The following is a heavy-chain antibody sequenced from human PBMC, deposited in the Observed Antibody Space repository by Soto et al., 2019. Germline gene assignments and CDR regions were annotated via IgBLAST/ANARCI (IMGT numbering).Heavy chain of an antibody. V-gene: IGHV3-30-3*01. Sequence: GGSLRLSCAASGFSFSKYAMHWVRQAPGKGLEWVAVITYDATNEYYADSVKGRFTISRDNSNNTLSLHMSSLRLADTTVYYCARKAVPDFWGQGTLVTVSS. CDR1: GFSFSKYA. CDR2: ITYDATNE. CDR3: ARKAVPDF. J-gene: IGHJ4*02. D-gene: IGHD6-19*01.